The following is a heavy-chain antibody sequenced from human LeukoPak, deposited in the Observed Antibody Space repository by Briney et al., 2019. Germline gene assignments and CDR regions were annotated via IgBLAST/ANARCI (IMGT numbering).Heavy chain of an antibody. CDR1: GYTFTSYG. Sequence: ASVKVSCKASGYTFTSYGISWVRQAPGQGLEGMGWISAYNGKTNYAQKLHGRVTMTTDTSTSTAYLELRRLRPDATAVYYCARFYYGSGSFIELTYSYYGMDVWGQGTTVTVSS. V-gene: IGHV1-18*01. D-gene: IGHD3-10*01. CDR2: ISAYNGKT. CDR3: ARFYYGSGSFIELTYSYYGMDV. J-gene: IGHJ6*02.